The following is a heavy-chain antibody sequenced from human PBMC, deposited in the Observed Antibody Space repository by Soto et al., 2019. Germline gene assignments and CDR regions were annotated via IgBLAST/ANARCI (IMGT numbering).Heavy chain of an antibody. CDR3: ASSCRTNRTGPWFDP. CDR2: ISAYNGNT. CDR1: GYTFTSYG. V-gene: IGHV1-18*01. J-gene: IGHJ5*02. D-gene: IGHD1-1*01. Sequence: RASVKVSCKASGYTFTSYGISWVRQAPGQGLEWMGWISAYNGNTNYAQKLQGRVTMTTDTSTSTAYMELRSLRSDDTAVYYCASSCRTNRTGPWFDPWRPGTLVTVSS.